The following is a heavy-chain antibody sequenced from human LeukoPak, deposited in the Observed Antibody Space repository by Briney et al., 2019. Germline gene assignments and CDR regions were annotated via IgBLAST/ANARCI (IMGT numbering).Heavy chain of an antibody. J-gene: IGHJ4*02. V-gene: IGHV3-74*01. CDR3: ARGGSDTAMAHDY. CDR1: GFTFSSYG. Sequence: GGSLRLSCAASGFTFSSYGMHWVRQAPGKGLMWVSRINRGGSRTDYADSVKGRFTISRDDAKNTLYLQLNSLRAEDTAVYFCARGGSDTAMAHDYWGQGTLVTVSS. CDR2: INRGGSRT. D-gene: IGHD5-18*01.